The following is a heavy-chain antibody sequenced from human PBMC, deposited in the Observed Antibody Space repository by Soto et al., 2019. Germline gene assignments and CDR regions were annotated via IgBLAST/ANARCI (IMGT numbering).Heavy chain of an antibody. CDR2: IGGGGGDT. D-gene: IGHD3-22*01. V-gene: IGHV3-23*01. Sequence: EVPLLESGGGLVHPGGSLRLSCAASGFTFSIYAMSWVRQAPGKGLEWVSTIGGGGGDTSYADFVRGRFTISRDNSKNTLYLQMNSLRAEDTAVYYCAKDAPGSGWLSDYWGLRTLVTVSS. CDR3: AKDAPGSGWLSDY. J-gene: IGHJ4*02. CDR1: GFTFSIYA.